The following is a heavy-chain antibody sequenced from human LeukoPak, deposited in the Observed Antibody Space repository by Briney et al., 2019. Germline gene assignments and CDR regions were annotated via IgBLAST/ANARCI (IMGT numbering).Heavy chain of an antibody. V-gene: IGHV3-9*01. CDR2: ISWNSGSI. D-gene: IGHD5-24*01. CDR1: GFTFDDYA. J-gene: IGHJ4*02. Sequence: GGSLRLSCAASGFTFDDYAMHWVRQAPGKGLEWVSGISWNSGSIGYADSVKGRFTISRDNSKGTVYLQMNSLRPEDTAVYYCAKDDAWLQYGNWGRGTLVTVSS. CDR3: AKDDAWLQYGN.